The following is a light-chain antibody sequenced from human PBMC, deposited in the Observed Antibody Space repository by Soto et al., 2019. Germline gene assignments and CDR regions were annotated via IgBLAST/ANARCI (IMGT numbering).Light chain of an antibody. Sequence: EIVLTQSPGTLSLSPVERATLSFRASQSVSSSYLAWYQQKPGQAPRLLIYGASSRATGIPDRFSGSGSGTDFTLTISRLEPEDFAVYYCQQYGSSPKITFGQGTRLEIK. CDR2: GAS. J-gene: IGKJ5*01. V-gene: IGKV3-20*01. CDR1: QSVSSSY. CDR3: QQYGSSPKIT.